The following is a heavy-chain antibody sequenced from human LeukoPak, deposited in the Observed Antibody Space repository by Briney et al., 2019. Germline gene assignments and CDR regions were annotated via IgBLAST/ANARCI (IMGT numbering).Heavy chain of an antibody. CDR2: IYYSGST. Sequence: SETLSLTCTVSGGSIRSYYWSWIRQPPGKGLEWIGYIYYSGSTNYNPSLKSRVTISVDTSKNQFSLKLSSVTAADTAVYYCARGGYSKFDYWGQGTLVTVSS. V-gene: IGHV4-59*01. CDR3: ARGGYSKFDY. CDR1: GGSIRSYY. D-gene: IGHD5-18*01. J-gene: IGHJ4*02.